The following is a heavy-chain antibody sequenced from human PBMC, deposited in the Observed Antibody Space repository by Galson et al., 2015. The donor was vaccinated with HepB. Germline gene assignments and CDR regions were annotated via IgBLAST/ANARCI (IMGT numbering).Heavy chain of an antibody. CDR1: GDSVSSNSAA. Sequence: CAISGDSVSSNSAAWNWIRQSPSRGLEWLGRTYYRSKWYNDYAVSVKSRITINPDTSKNQFSLQLNSVTPEDTAVYYCARERQRSGWYLQSVYYFDYWGQGTLVTVSS. J-gene: IGHJ4*02. V-gene: IGHV6-1*01. D-gene: IGHD6-19*01. CDR3: ARERQRSGWYLQSVYYFDY. CDR2: TYYRSKWYN.